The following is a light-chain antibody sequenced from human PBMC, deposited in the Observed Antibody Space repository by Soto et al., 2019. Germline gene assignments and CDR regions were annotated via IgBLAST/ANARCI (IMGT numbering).Light chain of an antibody. V-gene: IGKV3-15*01. CDR1: LSVSSD. Sequence: EIVMTQSPATLSLSPGERATLSCRASLSVSSDLAWYRQKPGQAPRLLIYAASTRATGIPARFSGSGSGTEFTLTISSLQSEDFALYYCQQYNNWPPWTFGQGTKVDIK. J-gene: IGKJ1*01. CDR2: AAS. CDR3: QQYNNWPPWT.